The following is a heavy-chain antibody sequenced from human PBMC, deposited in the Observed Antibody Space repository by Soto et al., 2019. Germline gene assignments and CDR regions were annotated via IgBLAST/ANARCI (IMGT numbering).Heavy chain of an antibody. V-gene: IGHV1-46*01. J-gene: IGHJ3*02. CDR2: INPNGGST. Sequence: QVQLVQSGAEVEKPGASVKISCKASGYSFTSQYVHWVRQAPGQGLEWMGIINPNGGSTTYAQKFRGRGPKTGGPAKGKGYMGAGSLKIGGPAVFFWVRGEGRGPGGGGTEPLDIWGQGTMVTVAS. CDR3: VRGEGRGPGGGGTEPLDI. CDR1: GYSFTSQY. D-gene: IGHD3-16*01.